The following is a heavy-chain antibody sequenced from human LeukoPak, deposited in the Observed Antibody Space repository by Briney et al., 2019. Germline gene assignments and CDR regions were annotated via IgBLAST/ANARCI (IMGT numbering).Heavy chain of an antibody. Sequence: GGSLRLSCAASGFTFSYYNMNWVRQAPGKGLEWVSSISGTSRYINYVDSLKVRFTISRDNAKNSLYLQMNSLRAEDTAVYYCARLKQQLVRLLSRDTTYYYYYYMDVWGKGTTVTVSS. CDR3: ARLKQQLVRLLSRDTTYYYYYYMDV. V-gene: IGHV3-21*01. D-gene: IGHD6-13*01. CDR2: ISGTSRYI. CDR1: GFTFSYYN. J-gene: IGHJ6*03.